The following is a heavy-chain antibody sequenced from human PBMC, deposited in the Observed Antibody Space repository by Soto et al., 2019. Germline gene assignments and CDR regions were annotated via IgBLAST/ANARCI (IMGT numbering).Heavy chain of an antibody. J-gene: IGHJ6*02. CDR2: IYYSGST. Sequence: AETLSLTCTVSGGSISSYYWSWIRQPPGKGLEWIGYIYYSGSTNYNPSLKSRVTISVDTSKNQFSLKLSSVTAADTAVYYCARGYYDFWSGRYYYYGMDVWGQGTTVTVSS. V-gene: IGHV4-59*01. D-gene: IGHD3-3*01. CDR1: GGSISSYY. CDR3: ARGYYDFWSGRYYYYGMDV.